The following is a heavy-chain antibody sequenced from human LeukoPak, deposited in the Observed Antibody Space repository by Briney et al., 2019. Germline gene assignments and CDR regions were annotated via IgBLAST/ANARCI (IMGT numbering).Heavy chain of an antibody. CDR2: IYSSGST. Sequence: SETLSLTCTPSGGSISPYYWSWIRQPAGKELECIGRIYSSGSTNHNPSLESRVTMSVDTSRNQFSLKLSSVTAADTAVYYCARATNLGWYFDLWGRGTLVTASS. CDR1: GGSISPYY. J-gene: IGHJ2*01. D-gene: IGHD5-12*01. CDR3: ARATNLGWYFDL. V-gene: IGHV4-4*07.